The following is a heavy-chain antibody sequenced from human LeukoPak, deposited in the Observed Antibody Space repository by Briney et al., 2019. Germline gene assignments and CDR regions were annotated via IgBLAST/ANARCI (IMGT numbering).Heavy chain of an antibody. CDR1: GYTFTDYY. Sequence: ASVKVSCKASGYTFTDYYMHWVRQAPGQGLEWMGWINPNSGGTNFAQKFQGRVAMTRDASISTAYMELGSLRSDDTAVYYCARARWQLVPYFDSWGQGTLVTVSS. J-gene: IGHJ4*02. V-gene: IGHV1-2*02. D-gene: IGHD6-6*01. CDR3: ARARWQLVPYFDS. CDR2: INPNSGGT.